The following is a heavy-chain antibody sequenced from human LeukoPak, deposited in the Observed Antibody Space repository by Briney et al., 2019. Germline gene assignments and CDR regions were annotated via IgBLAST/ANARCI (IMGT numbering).Heavy chain of an antibody. CDR1: GYTFTNYY. J-gene: IGHJ3*01. CDR3: ARVRDGYNDAYDV. CDR2: IKPGGDST. Sequence: ASVRVSCKASGYTFTNYYIHWVRQAPGQGLEWMGVIKPGGDSTSSARIFQGRVYMTSDTSTSTVYMELSGLRSDDTAVYYCARVRDGYNDAYDVWGQGTMVTVPS. D-gene: IGHD5-24*01. V-gene: IGHV1-46*01.